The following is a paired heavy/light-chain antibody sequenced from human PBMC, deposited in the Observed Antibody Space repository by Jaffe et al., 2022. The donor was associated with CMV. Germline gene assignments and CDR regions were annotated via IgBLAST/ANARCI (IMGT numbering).Heavy chain of an antibody. V-gene: IGHV1-3*01. D-gene: IGHD5-18*01. Sequence: QVQLVQSGAEVKKAGASVKVSCKASGYTFTHYAIHWVRQAPGQNLEWMGWINAANGNTKYSERFQGRVTISWDTSASTVYMELSSLRSEDTAVYYCARNPLDRYGYGDAFDIWGQGTLVTVSS. CDR1: GYTFTHYA. J-gene: IGHJ3*02. CDR3: ARNPLDRYGYGDAFDI. CDR2: INAANGNT.
Light chain of an antibody. Sequence: QSVLTQPPSVSGAPGQRVTISCTGTSSNSGAGYHVHWYQQVPGTAPKLLIHDRDNRPSGVPDRFSGSKSGASASLAITGLQAEDEADYFCQSYDYMLGGWVFGGGTKLTVL. J-gene: IGLJ3*02. CDR3: QSYDYMLGGWV. CDR1: SSNSGAGYH. CDR2: DRD. V-gene: IGLV1-40*01.